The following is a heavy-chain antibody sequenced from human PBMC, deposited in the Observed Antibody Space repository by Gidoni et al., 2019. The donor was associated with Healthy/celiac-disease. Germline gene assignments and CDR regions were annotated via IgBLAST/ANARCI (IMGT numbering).Heavy chain of an antibody. Sequence: QVQLVESGGGVVQPGRSLRLSCAASGFTFSSYGMHWVRQAPGKGLEWVAVISYDGSNKYYADSVKGRFTISRDNSKNTLYLQMNSLRAEDTAVYYCAKKNGRSGYRVPFDAFDIWGQGTMVTVSS. CDR1: GFTFSSYG. CDR2: ISYDGSNK. CDR3: AKKNGRSGYRVPFDAFDI. V-gene: IGHV3-30*18. J-gene: IGHJ3*02. D-gene: IGHD3-22*01.